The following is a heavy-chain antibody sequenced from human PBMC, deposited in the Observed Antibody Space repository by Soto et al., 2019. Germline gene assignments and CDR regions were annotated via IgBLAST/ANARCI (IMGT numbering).Heavy chain of an antibody. Sequence: EVQLVESGGGLVQPGGSLRLSCATSGFTFTNYWTHWVRQAPGEGLVWVARISGDGSRTNYADSVKGRFTISRDNAKTSLYLQMNSLRADDTAVYYCARGAGCADYLDYWGQGTLVTVSS. CDR3: ARGAGCADYLDY. CDR2: ISGDGSRT. CDR1: GFTFTNYW. D-gene: IGHD2-8*01. J-gene: IGHJ4*02. V-gene: IGHV3-74*01.